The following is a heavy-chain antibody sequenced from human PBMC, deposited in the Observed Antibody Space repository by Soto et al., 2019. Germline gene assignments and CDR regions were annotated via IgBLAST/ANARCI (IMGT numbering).Heavy chain of an antibody. Sequence: GGSLRLSCAVSGFTFSDFYMNWIRQAPGKGLEWVSYISTSGGTTYYADSVKGRFTISRDNAKNSLFLQMDSLRAEDSAVYYCARDYSGRNPFDYWGQGALVTV. D-gene: IGHD1-26*01. V-gene: IGHV3-11*01. CDR1: GFTFSDFY. CDR2: ISTSGGTT. J-gene: IGHJ4*02. CDR3: ARDYSGRNPFDY.